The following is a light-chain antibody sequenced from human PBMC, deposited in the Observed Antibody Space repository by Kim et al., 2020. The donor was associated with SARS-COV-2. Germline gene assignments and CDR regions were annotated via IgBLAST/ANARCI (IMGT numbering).Light chain of an antibody. CDR2: GNS. CDR3: QSYDSRLSGSV. Sequence: QSVLTQPPSVSGAPGQRVTISCTGSSSNIGASYGVHWYQQFPGTVPKLLIYGNSNRPSGVPDRFSGSKSGTSASLAITGLQAEDEADYYCQSYDSRLSGSVFGGGTKVTVL. V-gene: IGLV1-40*01. J-gene: IGLJ2*01. CDR1: SSNIGASYG.